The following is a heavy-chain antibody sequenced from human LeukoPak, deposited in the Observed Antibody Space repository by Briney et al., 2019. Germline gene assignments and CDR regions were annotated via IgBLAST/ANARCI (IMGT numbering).Heavy chain of an antibody. D-gene: IGHD2-2*01. Sequence: GGSLRLSCTASGFMFSSYAMTWVRQAPGKGLEWVSGISGSGNSTYNADSVKGRFTISRDNFKNTLYLQMDSLRAEDTAVYYCARIHPYCVSSGCYSHPLLGMDVWGQGTTVTVSS. CDR1: GFMFSSYA. J-gene: IGHJ6*02. CDR3: ARIHPYCVSSGCYSHPLLGMDV. V-gene: IGHV3-23*01. CDR2: ISGSGNST.